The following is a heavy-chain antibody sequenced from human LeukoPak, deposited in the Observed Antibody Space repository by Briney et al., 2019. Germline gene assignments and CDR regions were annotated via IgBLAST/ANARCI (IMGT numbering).Heavy chain of an antibody. V-gene: IGHV1-2*02. CDR1: GYTFTGYY. D-gene: IGHD2-15*01. Sequence: ASVKVSCKASGYTFTGYYMHWVRQAPGQGLEWMGWINPNSGGTNYVQKFQGRVTMTRDTSISTAYMELSRLRSDDTAVYYCARGRPWNRVAATLGSRYSMDVWGKGTTVTISS. J-gene: IGHJ6*03. CDR2: INPNSGGT. CDR3: ARGRPWNRVAATLGSRYSMDV.